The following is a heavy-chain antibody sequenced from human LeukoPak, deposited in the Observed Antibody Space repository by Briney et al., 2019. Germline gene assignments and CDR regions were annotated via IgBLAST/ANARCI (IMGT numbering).Heavy chain of an antibody. CDR1: GFTFSGYW. CDR2: INTDESST. V-gene: IGHV3-74*01. CDR3: ARAASSTRVTYMDV. D-gene: IGHD2-21*02. Sequence: GGSLRLSCAASGFTFSGYWMHWVRHAPGKGLVWVSRINTDESSTDYADSVRGRFTISRDNAKNTVYLQMNSLRAEDTAVYYCARAASSTRVTYMDVWGKGTTVTVSS. J-gene: IGHJ6*03.